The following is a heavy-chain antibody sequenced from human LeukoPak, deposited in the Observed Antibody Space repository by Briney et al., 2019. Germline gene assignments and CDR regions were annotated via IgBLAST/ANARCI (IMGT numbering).Heavy chain of an antibody. Sequence: GGSLRLSCAASGFTFTNYPIHWVRQAPGKGLEWVTVISYDGSTKYYADSVKGRFSISRDNSKNTQHLQMNSLRAEDTAVYYCAREPYDFWSGYGTTEEYYYYMDVWGKGTTVTVSS. D-gene: IGHD3-3*01. CDR3: AREPYDFWSGYGTTEEYYYYMDV. CDR1: GFTFTNYP. J-gene: IGHJ6*03. V-gene: IGHV3-30*04. CDR2: ISYDGSTK.